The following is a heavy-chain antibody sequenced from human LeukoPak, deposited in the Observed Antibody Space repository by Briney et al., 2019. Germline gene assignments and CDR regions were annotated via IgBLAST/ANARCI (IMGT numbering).Heavy chain of an antibody. CDR2: INLNSGGT. Sequence: ASVRVSCKASGYTFTGYYMHWVRQAPGQGLEWMGWINLNSGGTNYAQKFQGRVTMTRDTSISTAYMELSRLRSDDTAVYYCARDRPANYYDSSGYYFYVYWGQGTLVTVSS. CDR1: GYTFTGYY. V-gene: IGHV1-2*02. CDR3: ARDRPANYYDSSGYYFYVY. D-gene: IGHD3-22*01. J-gene: IGHJ4*02.